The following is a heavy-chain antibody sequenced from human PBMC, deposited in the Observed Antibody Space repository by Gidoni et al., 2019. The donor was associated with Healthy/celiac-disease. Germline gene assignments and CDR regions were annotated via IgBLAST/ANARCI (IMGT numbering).Heavy chain of an antibody. Sequence: QVQLVQSGAEVKKPGSSVKVSCKASGGTFSSYAISWVRQAPGQGLEGMGGIIPIFGKANYAQKFHGRVTITADESPSTAFMELSSLRSEDTAVYYCARNHPPPPRLGYCSGGSCYNWFDPWGQGTLVTVSS. CDR2: IIPIFGKA. V-gene: IGHV1-69*12. J-gene: IGHJ5*02. CDR1: GGTFSSYA. CDR3: ARNHPPPPRLGYCSGGSCYNWFDP. D-gene: IGHD2-15*01.